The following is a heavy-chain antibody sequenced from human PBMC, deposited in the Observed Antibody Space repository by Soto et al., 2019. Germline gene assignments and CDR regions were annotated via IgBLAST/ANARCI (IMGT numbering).Heavy chain of an antibody. V-gene: IGHV4-61*01. CDR1: GGSISSSSYY. CDR3: ARARIAACFDY. Sequence: TSESLSLTCTVSGGSISSSSYYWSWIRQPPGKGLEWIGYIYYSGSTNYNPSLKSRVTISVDTSKNQFSLKLSSVTAADTAVYYCARARIAACFDYWGQGTLVTVSS. J-gene: IGHJ4*02. CDR2: IYYSGST. D-gene: IGHD6-13*01.